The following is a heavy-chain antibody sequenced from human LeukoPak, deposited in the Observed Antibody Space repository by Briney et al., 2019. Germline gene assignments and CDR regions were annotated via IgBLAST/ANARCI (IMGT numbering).Heavy chain of an antibody. CDR2: ISSSSSYI. Sequence: GGSLRLSCAASGFTFSSYATSWVRQAPGKGLEWVSSISSSSSYIYYADSVKGRFTISRDNAKNSLYLQMNSLRAEDTAVYYCARDRYCSGGSCYCYDYWGQGTLVTVSS. CDR1: GFTFSSYA. CDR3: ARDRYCSGGSCYCYDY. V-gene: IGHV3-21*01. J-gene: IGHJ4*02. D-gene: IGHD2-15*01.